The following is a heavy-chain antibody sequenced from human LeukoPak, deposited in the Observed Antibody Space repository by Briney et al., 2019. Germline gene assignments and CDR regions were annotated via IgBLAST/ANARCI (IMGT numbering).Heavy chain of an antibody. J-gene: IGHJ4*02. CDR3: ARVRAGIAAGEVEFDY. V-gene: IGHV1-18*01. D-gene: IGHD6-13*01. CDR2: VSTNDGNT. Sequence: GASVKVSCKASGYTFTNYHIAWVRQAPGQGLEWMGWVSTNDGNTVYAQRLQGRVTMTTDTSTSTAYMELRSLRSDDTAVYYCARVRAGIAAGEVEFDYWGQGTLVTVSS. CDR1: GYTFTNYH.